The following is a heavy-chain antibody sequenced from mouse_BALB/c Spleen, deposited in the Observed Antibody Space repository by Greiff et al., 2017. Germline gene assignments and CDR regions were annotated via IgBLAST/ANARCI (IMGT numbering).Heavy chain of an antibody. CDR2: IDTSDSYT. D-gene: IGHD2-1*01. Sequence: QVQLQQPGAELVMPGASVKMSCKASGYTFTDYWMHWVKQRPGQGLEWIGAIDTSDSYTSYNQKFKGKATLTVDESSSTAYMQLSSLTSEDSAVYYCAREGWGNPWFAYWGQGTLDTVSA. V-gene: IGHV1-69*01. CDR3: AREGWGNPWFAY. J-gene: IGHJ3*01. CDR1: GYTFTDYW.